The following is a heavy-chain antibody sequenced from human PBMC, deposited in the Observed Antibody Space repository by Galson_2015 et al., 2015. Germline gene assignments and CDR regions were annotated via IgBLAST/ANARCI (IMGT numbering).Heavy chain of an antibody. CDR2: ISYDGSNK. Sequence: SLRLSCAASGFTFSSYGMHWVRQAPGKGLEWVAVISYDGSNKYYADSVKGRFTISRDNSKNTLYLQMNSLRAEDTAVYYCACDSSGYPLDYWGQGTLVTVSS. CDR1: GFTFSSYG. V-gene: IGHV3-30*03. J-gene: IGHJ4*02. D-gene: IGHD3-22*01. CDR3: ACDSSGYPLDY.